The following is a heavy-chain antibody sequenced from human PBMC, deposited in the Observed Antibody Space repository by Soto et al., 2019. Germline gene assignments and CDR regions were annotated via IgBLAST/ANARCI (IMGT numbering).Heavy chain of an antibody. Sequence: SETLSLTCTVSGGSISSRSYHWGWIRQPPGKGLEWVGRTYNNGFFSNASLKSRLFISIDTSKNQFSLRLSSVTAADTAVYYCARHPIYATGWQIDYWGQGALVTVSS. J-gene: IGHJ4*02. CDR1: GGSISSRSYH. CDR2: TYNNGF. V-gene: IGHV4-39*01. CDR3: ARHPIYATGWQIDY. D-gene: IGHD2-2*01.